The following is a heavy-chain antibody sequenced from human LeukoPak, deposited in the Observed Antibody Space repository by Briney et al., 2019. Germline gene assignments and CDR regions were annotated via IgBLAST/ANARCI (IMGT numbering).Heavy chain of an antibody. CDR1: GFTFSSYG. CDR2: ISYDGSNK. CDR3: AKDKDFWSGYYRGVPFYYGMDV. V-gene: IGHV3-30*18. Sequence: PGGSLRLSCAASGFTFSSYGMHWVRQAPGKGLEWVAVISYDGSNKYYADSVKGRFTISRDNAKNTLYLQMSRLRAEDTAVYYCAKDKDFWSGYYRGVPFYYGMDVWGQGTTVTVSS. J-gene: IGHJ6*02. D-gene: IGHD3-3*01.